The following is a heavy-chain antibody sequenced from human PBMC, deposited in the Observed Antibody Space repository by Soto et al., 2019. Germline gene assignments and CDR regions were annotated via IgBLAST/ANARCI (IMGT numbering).Heavy chain of an antibody. CDR2: ISAYNGNT. CDR3: ARQGLHLGELSPEAFDI. V-gene: IGHV1-18*01. Sequence: ASVKVSCKASGYTFTSYGISWVRQAPGQGLEWMGWISAYNGNTNYAQKLQGRVTMTTDTSTSTAYMELRSLRSDDTAVYYCARQGLHLGELSPEAFDIWGQGTMVTVSS. CDR1: GYTFTSYG. J-gene: IGHJ3*02. D-gene: IGHD3-16*02.